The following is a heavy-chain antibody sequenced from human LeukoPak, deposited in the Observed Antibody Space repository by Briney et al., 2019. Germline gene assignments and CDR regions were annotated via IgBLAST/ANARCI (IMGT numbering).Heavy chain of an antibody. CDR2: ITGSGGGS. J-gene: IGHJ4*02. CDR3: AKKSLWSGPFDY. V-gene: IGHV3-23*01. D-gene: IGHD3-3*01. Sequence: PGGSLRLSCAASGFTFSNYAMSWVRRAPGKGLEWVSSITGSGGGSYYAGSVKGRFTLSRDNSKNTLYLQMNSLRAEDTAVYYCAKKSLWSGPFDYWGQGTLVTVSS. CDR1: GFTFSNYA.